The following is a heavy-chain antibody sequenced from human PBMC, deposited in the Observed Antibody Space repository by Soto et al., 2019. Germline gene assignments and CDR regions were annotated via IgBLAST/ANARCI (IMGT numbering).Heavy chain of an antibody. D-gene: IGHD6-6*01. V-gene: IGHV3-33*01. J-gene: IGHJ5*02. CDR1: GFTFSSYG. CDR2: IWYDGSNK. CDR3: ARDLWGEEQLVRSHVNWFDP. Sequence: LRLSCAASGFTFSSYGMHWVRQAPGKGLEWVAVIWYDGSNKYYADSVKGRFTISRDNSKNTLYLQMNSLRAEDTAVYYCARDLWGEEQLVRSHVNWFDPWGQGTLVTVPQ.